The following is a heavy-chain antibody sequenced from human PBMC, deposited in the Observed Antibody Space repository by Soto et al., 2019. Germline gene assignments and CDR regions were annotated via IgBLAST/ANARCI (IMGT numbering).Heavy chain of an antibody. Sequence: VGSLRLSCAGSGFTFSNYAMSWVRQAPGTGLEWVSGIGASGAGTYYADSVKGRFTISRDNSKSTLHLQMNSLRAEDTAVYYCALRKTGSYFDYWGQGALVTVSS. CDR3: ALRKTGSYFDY. D-gene: IGHD1-26*01. V-gene: IGHV3-23*01. CDR2: IGASGAGT. J-gene: IGHJ4*02. CDR1: GFTFSNYA.